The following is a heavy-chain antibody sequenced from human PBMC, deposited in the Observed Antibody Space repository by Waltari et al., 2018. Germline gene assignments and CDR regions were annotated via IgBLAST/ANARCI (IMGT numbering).Heavy chain of an antibody. Sequence: QVQLVESGGGVVQPGRSLRLSCAASGFTFSSYGMHWVRQAPGKGLEWVAVIWYDGSNKYYADSVKGRFTISRDNSKNTLYRQMNSLRAEDTAVYYCAKEYSYGGAFDIWGQGTMVTVSS. CDR2: IWYDGSNK. CDR1: GFTFSSYG. CDR3: AKEYSYGGAFDI. D-gene: IGHD5-18*01. J-gene: IGHJ3*02. V-gene: IGHV3-33*06.